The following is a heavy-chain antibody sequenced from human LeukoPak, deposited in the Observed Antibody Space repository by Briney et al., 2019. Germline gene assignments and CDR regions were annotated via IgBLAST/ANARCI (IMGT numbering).Heavy chain of an antibody. J-gene: IGHJ4*02. CDR1: GGTFSSYA. CDR2: IIPIFGTA. CDR3: AKTIAAAGPPLFDY. Sequence: SVKVSCKASGGTFSSYAISWVRQAPGQGLEWMGGIIPIFGTANYAQKFQGRVTITPDESTSTAYMELSSLRSEDTAVYYCAKTIAAAGPPLFDYWGQGTLVTVSS. V-gene: IGHV1-69*13. D-gene: IGHD6-13*01.